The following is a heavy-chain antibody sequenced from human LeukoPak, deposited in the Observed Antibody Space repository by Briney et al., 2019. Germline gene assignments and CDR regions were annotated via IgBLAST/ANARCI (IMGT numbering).Heavy chain of an antibody. CDR3: AKAPTRGWYGLVDY. CDR2: ISWNSGSI. D-gene: IGHD6-19*01. J-gene: IGHJ4*02. CDR1: GFIFDDYA. Sequence: SGGSLRLSCAASGFIFDDYAMHWVRHAPGKGLEWVSGISWNSGSIGYADSVKGRFTISRDNAKNSLYLQMNSLRAEDTALYYCAKAPTRGWYGLVDYWGQGTLVTVSS. V-gene: IGHV3-9*01.